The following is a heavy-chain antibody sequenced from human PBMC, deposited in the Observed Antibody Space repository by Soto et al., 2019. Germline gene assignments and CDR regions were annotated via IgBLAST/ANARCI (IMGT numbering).Heavy chain of an antibody. CDR2: INHSGST. V-gene: IGHV4-34*01. CDR3: ARGLSVAYYYYYYYMDV. D-gene: IGHD2-21*01. J-gene: IGHJ6*03. CDR1: GGSFRGYY. Sequence: SVTLPLTCAVYGGSFRGYYWSWIRQPPGKGLEWIGEINHSGSTNYNPSLKSRVTISVDTSKNQFSLKLSSVTAADTAVYYCARGLSVAYYYYYYYMDVWGKGTTVTVSS.